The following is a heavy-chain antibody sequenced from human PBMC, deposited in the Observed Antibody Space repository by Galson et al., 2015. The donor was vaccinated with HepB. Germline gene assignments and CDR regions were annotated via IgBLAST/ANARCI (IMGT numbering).Heavy chain of an antibody. V-gene: IGHV1-69*06. J-gene: IGHJ5*02. Sequence: SVKVSCKASGGTFSSYAISWVRQAPGQGLEWMGGIIPIFGTANYAQKFQGRVTITADKSTSTAYMELSSLRSEDTAVYYCARETTVTTRLDPWGQGTLVTVSS. CDR3: ARETTVTTRLDP. CDR2: IIPIFGTA. D-gene: IGHD4-17*01. CDR1: GGTFSSYA.